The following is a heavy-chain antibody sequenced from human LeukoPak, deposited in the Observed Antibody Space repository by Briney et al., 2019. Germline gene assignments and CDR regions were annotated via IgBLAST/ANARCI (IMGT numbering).Heavy chain of an antibody. D-gene: IGHD3-3*01. CDR3: ARGRNLEWFDY. CDR1: GDSFRSYY. CDR2: IYYSGST. J-gene: IGHJ5*01. Sequence: KPSETLSLTCTVCGDSFRSYYWSWIRQPPGNGLEWIGYIYYSGSTNYNPSLKSRVAISVDTSKNQFSLKLNSVTAADTAVYYCARGRNLEWFDYWGQGTLVTVSS. V-gene: IGHV4-59*01.